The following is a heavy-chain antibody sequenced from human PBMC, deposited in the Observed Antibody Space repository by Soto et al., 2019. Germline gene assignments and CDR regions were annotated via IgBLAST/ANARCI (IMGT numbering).Heavy chain of an antibody. D-gene: IGHD6-13*01. V-gene: IGHV3-13*05. J-gene: IGHJ3*02. CDR2: IGTAGDP. CDR1: GFTVSRYD. CDR3: ARKIAEGGGVVAFDI. Sequence: EVQLVESGGVLVQWGGSLRLSCAASGFTVSRYDMHWVRQDTGKRLEWVSAIGTAGDPYYSDSVKGRFTISRENAENSLFLQMNSLRVGDTAVYYCARKIAEGGGVVAFDIWGQGTMVIISS.